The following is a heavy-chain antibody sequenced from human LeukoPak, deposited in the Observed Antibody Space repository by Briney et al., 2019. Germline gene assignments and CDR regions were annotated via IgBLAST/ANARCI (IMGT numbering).Heavy chain of an antibody. CDR2: IYYSGSI. CDR3: ARIRSYDGSGGLALDY. J-gene: IGHJ4*02. Sequence: SETLSLTCNVSGDSISSNYWSWVRQPPEKGLEWIGYIYYSGSINYNPSLKSRVTMSVDTSTSQFSLKLTSVTAADTAVYYCARIRSYDGSGGLALDYWGQGTPVTVSS. V-gene: IGHV4-59*08. CDR1: GDSISSNY. D-gene: IGHD6-25*01.